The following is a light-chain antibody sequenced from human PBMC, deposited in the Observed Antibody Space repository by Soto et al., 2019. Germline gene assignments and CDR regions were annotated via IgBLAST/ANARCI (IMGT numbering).Light chain of an antibody. J-gene: IGLJ3*02. CDR2: EGS. CDR3: CSYAGSSVWV. CDR1: NSDVGSYNL. Sequence: QSALTQPASVSGSPGQSITISCTGTNSDVGSYNLVSWYQQHPGQAPKLMIYEGSKRPSGVSNRLSGSKSGNTASLTISGLQAEDEADYYCCSYAGSSVWVFGGGTKLTVL. V-gene: IGLV2-23*01.